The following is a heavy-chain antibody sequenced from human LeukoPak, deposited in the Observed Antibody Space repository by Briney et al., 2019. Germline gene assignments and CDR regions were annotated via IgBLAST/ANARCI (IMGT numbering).Heavy chain of an antibody. Sequence: PSETLSLTCTVSGGSISSSSYYWGWIRQPPGKGLEWIGSIYYSGSTYYNPSLKSRVTISVDTSKNQFSLKLSSVTAADTAVYYCARVSYYDYVWGRELFDYWGQGTLVTVSS. CDR1: GGSISSSSYY. CDR3: ARVSYYDYVWGRELFDY. V-gene: IGHV4-39*07. CDR2: IYYSGST. J-gene: IGHJ4*02. D-gene: IGHD3-16*01.